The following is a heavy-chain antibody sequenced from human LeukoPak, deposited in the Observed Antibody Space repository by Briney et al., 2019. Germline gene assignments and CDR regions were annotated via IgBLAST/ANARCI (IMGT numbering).Heavy chain of an antibody. CDR1: GFTFSSYP. V-gene: IGHV3-23*01. CDR2: ISASSGAT. D-gene: IGHD5-18*01. J-gene: IGHJ4*02. CDR3: SKAGDTNYYRYGDY. Sequence: GGSLRLSCAASGFTFSSYPMSWVRQAPGRGLEWVSVISASSGATYYADSVKGRFTISRDNAKNTLYLQMNNLRGEDTALYYCSKAGDTNYYRYGDYWGQGTLVTVSS.